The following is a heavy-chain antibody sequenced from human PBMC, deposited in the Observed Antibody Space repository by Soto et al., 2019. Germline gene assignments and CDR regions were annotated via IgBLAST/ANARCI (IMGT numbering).Heavy chain of an antibody. J-gene: IGHJ4*02. CDR2: ISNDGTNK. CDR3: AKERYSSRSPDFDY. V-gene: IGHV3-30-3*01. CDR1: GITFSSYA. D-gene: IGHD6-13*01. Sequence: GGSLRLSCVGTGITFSSYAMHWVRQAPGKGLEWVAVISNDGTNKYYADSVEGRITISRDNSKNTLYLQMHSLRSEDTAVYYCAKERYSSRSPDFDYWGQGTLVTVSS.